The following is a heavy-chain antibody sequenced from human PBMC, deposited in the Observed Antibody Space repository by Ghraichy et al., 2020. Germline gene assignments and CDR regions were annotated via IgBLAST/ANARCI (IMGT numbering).Heavy chain of an antibody. V-gene: IGHV3-30*02. CDR3: AKDRDLGTIKPYYGSGSGGFDP. CDR1: GFTFSSYG. J-gene: IGHJ5*02. Sequence: GESLNISCAASGFTFSSYGMHWVRQAPGKGLEWVAFIRYDGSNKYYADSVKGRFTISRDNSKNTLYLQMNSLRAEDTAVYYCAKDRDLGTIKPYYGSGSGGFDPWGQGTLVTVSS. CDR2: IRYDGSNK. D-gene: IGHD3-10*01.